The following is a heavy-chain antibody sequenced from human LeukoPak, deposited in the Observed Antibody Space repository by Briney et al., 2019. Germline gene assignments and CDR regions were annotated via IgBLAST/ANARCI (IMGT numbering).Heavy chain of an antibody. Sequence: ASVKVSCKASRFTFSIYYMHWVRQAPGQGLEWMGIINPSGGSTTYAQRFQGRVAMTRDTSTSTVYKELSSLRSEDTAVYYCARDSRADYYDSSGYYSFDYWGQGTLVTVSS. CDR1: RFTFSIYY. V-gene: IGHV1-46*01. CDR2: INPSGGST. CDR3: ARDSRADYYDSSGYYSFDY. J-gene: IGHJ4*02. D-gene: IGHD3-22*01.